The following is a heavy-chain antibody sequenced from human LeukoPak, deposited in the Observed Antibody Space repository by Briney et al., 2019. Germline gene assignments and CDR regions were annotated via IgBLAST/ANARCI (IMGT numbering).Heavy chain of an antibody. J-gene: IGHJ4*02. V-gene: IGHV4-39*07. CDR2: IYHSGST. Sequence: SETLSLTCTVSGGSISSSSNYWGWIRQPPGKGLEWIGSIYHSGSTYYNPSLKSRVTISVDTSKNQFSLKLSSVTAADTAVYYCARESRSSGRVSVFDYWGQGTLVTVSS. D-gene: IGHD6-19*01. CDR3: ARESRSSGRVSVFDY. CDR1: GGSISSSSNY.